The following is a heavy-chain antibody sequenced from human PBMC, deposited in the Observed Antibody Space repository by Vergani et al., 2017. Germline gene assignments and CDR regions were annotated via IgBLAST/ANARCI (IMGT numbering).Heavy chain of an antibody. J-gene: IGHJ3*02. D-gene: IGHD3-22*01. CDR3: ITLYYYDSSGYYYADAFDI. Sequence: EVQLVESGGGLVKPGGSLRLSCAASGFTFSNAWMSWVRQAPGKGLEWVGRIKSKTDGGTTDYAAPVKGRFTISRDDSKNTLYLQMNSLKTEDTAVYYCITLYYYDSSGYYYADAFDIWGQGTMVTVSS. V-gene: IGHV3-15*01. CDR1: GFTFSNAW. CDR2: IKSKTDGGTT.